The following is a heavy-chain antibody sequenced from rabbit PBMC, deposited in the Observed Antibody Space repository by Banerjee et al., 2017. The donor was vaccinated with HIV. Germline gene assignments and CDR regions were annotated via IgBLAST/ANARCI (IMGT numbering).Heavy chain of an antibody. Sequence: QSLEESGGDLVTPGASLTLTWTASGFSVSSSDYMCWVRQAPGKGLEWIACIYAGSSDNTYYASWAKGRFTISKTSSTTVTLQMTSLTVADTATYFCTRAGYAVYRYATNWNLWGPGTLVT. J-gene: IGHJ4*01. CDR2: IYAGSSDNT. V-gene: IGHV1S40*01. CDR3: TRAGYAVYRYATNWNL. D-gene: IGHD7-1*01. CDR1: GFSVSSSDY.